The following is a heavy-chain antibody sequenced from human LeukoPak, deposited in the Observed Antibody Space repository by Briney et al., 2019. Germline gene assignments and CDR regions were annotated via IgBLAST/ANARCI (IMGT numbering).Heavy chain of an antibody. J-gene: IGHJ4*02. Sequence: GGSLRLSCAASGFTFSSYAMNWVRQAPGKGLEWVSGASGSGDSTYYADSVQGRFTISRDNSKNTLFLQMSSLRAEDTALYYCAKGDYSTYYRAPFDYWGQGTLVTVSS. D-gene: IGHD3-22*01. CDR3: AKGDYSTYYRAPFDY. CDR1: GFTFSSYA. CDR2: ASGSGDST. V-gene: IGHV3-23*01.